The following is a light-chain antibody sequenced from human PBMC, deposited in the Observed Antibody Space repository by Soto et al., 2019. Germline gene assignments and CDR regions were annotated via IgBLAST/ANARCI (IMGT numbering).Light chain of an antibody. CDR2: AAS. CDR3: QQSYSTPPIT. V-gene: IGKV1-39*01. J-gene: IGKJ5*01. CDR1: QSINSY. Sequence: DIQMTQFPSSLSASAGDRVTITCRASQSINSYLNWYQQKPGKAPKLLIYAASSLQSGVPSRFSGSGSGTDFTLTISSLQPEDFATYYCQQSYSTPPITFGQGTRLEIK.